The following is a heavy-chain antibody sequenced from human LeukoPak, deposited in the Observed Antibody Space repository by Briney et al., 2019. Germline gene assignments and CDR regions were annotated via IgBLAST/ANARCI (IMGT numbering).Heavy chain of an antibody. Sequence: PGGSLRLSCAVPGFTFSGFWMSWSRQAPGKGLEWVSVIYSGGTTNYADSAKGRFTISRDNSKNTVYLQMNSLRAEDTAVYYCARGGYAHYYGMDVWGQGTTVTVSS. V-gene: IGHV3-53*01. D-gene: IGHD5-18*01. CDR1: GFTFSGFW. CDR2: IYSGGTT. CDR3: ARGGYAHYYGMDV. J-gene: IGHJ6*02.